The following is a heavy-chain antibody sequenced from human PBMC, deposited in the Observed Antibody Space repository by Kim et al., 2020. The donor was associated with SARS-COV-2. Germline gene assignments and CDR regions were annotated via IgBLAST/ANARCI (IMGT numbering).Heavy chain of an antibody. V-gene: IGHV3-48*03. D-gene: IGHD3-10*01. CDR3: ARGLRVRGVGT. Sequence: IYYADSVKGRFTISRDNAKNSLYLQMNSLRAEDTAVYYCARGLRVRGVGTWGQGTLVTVSS. J-gene: IGHJ5*02. CDR2: I.